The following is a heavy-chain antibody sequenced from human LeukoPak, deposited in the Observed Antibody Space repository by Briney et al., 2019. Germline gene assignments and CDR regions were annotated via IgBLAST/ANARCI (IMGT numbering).Heavy chain of an antibody. CDR2: IYYSGST. CDR1: GDSLSTYS. V-gene: IGHV4-59*01. CDR3: ARVDQYYYGSGGDGFFDY. Sequence: SETLSLTCTVSGDSLSTYSWSWLRQPPGKGLEYIGYIYYSGSTNYNPSLKSRVTISVDTSKNQFSLKLSSVTAADTAVYYCARVDQYYYGSGGDGFFDYWGQGTLVTVSS. D-gene: IGHD3-10*01. J-gene: IGHJ4*02.